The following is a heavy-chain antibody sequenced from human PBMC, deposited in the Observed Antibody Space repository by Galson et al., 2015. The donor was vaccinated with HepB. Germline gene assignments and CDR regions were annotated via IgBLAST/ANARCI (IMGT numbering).Heavy chain of an antibody. D-gene: IGHD6-6*01. CDR3: ARDLGGSSSNP. V-gene: IGHV3-7*03. Sequence: SLRLSCAASGFRFSTYGMSWVRPAPGKGLEWVASISQDGSEKYYVDSVRGRFTISRDNAKNSLYLQMNSLRAEDTAVYYCARDLGGSSSNPWGQGTLVTVSS. CDR2: ISQDGSEK. J-gene: IGHJ5*02. CDR1: GFRFSTYG.